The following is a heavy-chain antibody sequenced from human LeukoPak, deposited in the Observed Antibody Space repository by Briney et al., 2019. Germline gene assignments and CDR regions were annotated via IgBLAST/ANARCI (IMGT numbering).Heavy chain of an antibody. J-gene: IGHJ4*02. Sequence: PSETLSLTCTVSGGSISSYYWSWIRQPPGKGLEWLGYIHYSGSTNYNPSLKSRVTISVDTSKNQFSLRLSSVTAADTAVYYCASGYSSGWYAPSLDYWGQGTLVTVSS. CDR1: GGSISSYY. V-gene: IGHV4-59*01. CDR3: ASGYSSGWYAPSLDY. CDR2: IHYSGST. D-gene: IGHD6-19*01.